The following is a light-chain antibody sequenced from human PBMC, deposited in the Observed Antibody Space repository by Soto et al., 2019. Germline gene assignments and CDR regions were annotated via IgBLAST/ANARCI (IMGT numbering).Light chain of an antibody. J-gene: IGLJ2*01. CDR1: SSDVGGYNY. CDR2: DVS. Sequence: QSVLTQPASVSGSPGQSITISCTGTSSDVGGYNYVSWYQQHPGKAPKLMIYDVSNRPSGVSNRFSGSKSVNTASLTISGLQAEDEADYYCNSYTGTTSLLLFGGGTKLTVL. V-gene: IGLV2-14*01. CDR3: NSYTGTTSLLL.